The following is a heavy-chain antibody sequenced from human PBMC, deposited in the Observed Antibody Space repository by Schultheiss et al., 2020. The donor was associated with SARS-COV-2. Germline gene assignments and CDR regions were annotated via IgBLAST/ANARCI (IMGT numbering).Heavy chain of an antibody. CDR2: ISHDGSNK. CDR1: GFTFSSYA. D-gene: IGHD3-16*01. CDR3: ATLQERLGFDY. V-gene: IGHV3-30-3*01. J-gene: IGHJ4*02. Sequence: GGSLRLSCAASGFTFSSYAMHWVRQAPGKGLEWVAVISHDGSNKYYADSVKGRFTISRDNSKNTLYLQMNSLRAEDTAVYYCATLQERLGFDYWGQGTLVTVSS.